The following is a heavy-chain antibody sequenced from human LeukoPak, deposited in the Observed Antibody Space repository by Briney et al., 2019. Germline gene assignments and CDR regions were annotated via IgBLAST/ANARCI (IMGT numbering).Heavy chain of an antibody. D-gene: IGHD5-12*01. CDR3: VKVVYSGYDNAFDI. CDR1: GFTFSSYW. CDR2: INSDGSGT. V-gene: IGHV3-74*01. J-gene: IGHJ3*02. Sequence: GGSLRLSCAASGFTFSSYWMHWVRQAPGKGLVWVSRINSDGSGTFYADSVKGRFTISRDNAKNTLYLQMNSLRAEDTAVYYCVKVVYSGYDNAFDIWGQGTMVTVSS.